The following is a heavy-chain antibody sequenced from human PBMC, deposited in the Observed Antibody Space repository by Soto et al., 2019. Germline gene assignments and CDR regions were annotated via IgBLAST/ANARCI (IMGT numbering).Heavy chain of an antibody. Sequence: EVQLVESGGGLVQPGGSLRLSCAASGFTFSSYSMNWVRQAPGKGLEWVSYISSSSSTIYYADSVKGRFTISRDNAKNSLYLQMNSLRDEDTAVYYCARGGDSSATDAFDIWGQGTMVTVSS. D-gene: IGHD3-22*01. J-gene: IGHJ3*02. CDR3: ARGGDSSATDAFDI. CDR2: ISSSSSTI. CDR1: GFTFSSYS. V-gene: IGHV3-48*02.